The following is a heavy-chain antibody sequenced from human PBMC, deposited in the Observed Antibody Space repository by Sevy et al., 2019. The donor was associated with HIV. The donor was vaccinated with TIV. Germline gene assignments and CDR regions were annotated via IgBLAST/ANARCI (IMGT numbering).Heavy chain of an antibody. CDR3: VSLFLSYRSGWSYFDY. CDR2: IFSSGST. V-gene: IGHV3-66*02. CDR1: GFTVNDKY. D-gene: IGHD6-19*01. Sequence: GGSLRLSCAISGFTVNDKYIIWVRQAPGKGLEWVSVIFSSGSTYYADSAKGRFTISRDNSKNTVYLQMYSVRAEDTAVYYCVSLFLSYRSGWSYFDYWGQGTLVTVSS. J-gene: IGHJ4*02.